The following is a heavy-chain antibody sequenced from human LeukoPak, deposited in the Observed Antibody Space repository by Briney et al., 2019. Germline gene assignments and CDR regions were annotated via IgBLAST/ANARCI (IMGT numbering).Heavy chain of an antibody. CDR2: ISWNSGSI. Sequence: PGRSLRLSCAAPGFTFDDYAMHWVRQAPGKGLEWVSGISWNSGSIGYADSVKGRFTISRDNAKNSLYLQMNSLRAEDTALYYCARYDNSGYEAFDYWGQGTLVTVSS. D-gene: IGHD3-22*01. CDR1: GFTFDDYA. J-gene: IGHJ4*02. CDR3: ARYDNSGYEAFDY. V-gene: IGHV3-9*01.